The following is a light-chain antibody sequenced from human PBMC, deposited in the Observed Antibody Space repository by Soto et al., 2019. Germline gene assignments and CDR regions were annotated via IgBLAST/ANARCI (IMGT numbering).Light chain of an antibody. CDR2: KAS. V-gene: IGKV1-5*03. CDR3: QHYTNYPYT. Sequence: DIQMTQSPSTLSASVGDRVTITCRASQSISDWLAWYQQKPGQAPKLLIYKASRLESGVPSRFSGSGSGTEFTLTITSLQPDDFSTYHCQHYTNYPYTFGQGSKLEIK. J-gene: IGKJ2*01. CDR1: QSISDW.